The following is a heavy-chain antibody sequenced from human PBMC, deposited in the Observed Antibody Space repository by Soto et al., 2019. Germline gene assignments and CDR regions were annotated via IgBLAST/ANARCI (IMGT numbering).Heavy chain of an antibody. V-gene: IGHV3-33*01. CDR3: ARDADSSPTDY. Sequence: QVQLVESGGGVVQPGRSLRLSCAASGFTFSSYGMHWVRQAPGKGLEWVAVIWYDGSNKYYADSVKGRFTISRDNSKNTLYLQMNSLRAEDTAVYYCARDADSSPTDYWGQGTLVTVSS. CDR2: IWYDGSNK. D-gene: IGHD6-13*01. CDR1: GFTFSSYG. J-gene: IGHJ4*02.